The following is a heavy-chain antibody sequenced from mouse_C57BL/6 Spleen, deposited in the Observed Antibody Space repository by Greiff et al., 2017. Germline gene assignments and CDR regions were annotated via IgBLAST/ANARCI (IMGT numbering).Heavy chain of an antibody. CDR1: GFTFTDYY. D-gene: IGHD2-4*01. CDR2: IRNTANGYTT. Sequence: EVQLVESGGGLVQPGGSLSLSCAASGFTFTDYYMRWVRQPPGQALEWLGFIRNTANGYTTEYSVSVKGRFTISRDNSQSILYLQMNALSAEDRATYYGARDRDDYDGRCYAMDYWGQGTSVTVSS. V-gene: IGHV7-3*01. J-gene: IGHJ4*01. CDR3: ARDRDDYDGRCYAMDY.